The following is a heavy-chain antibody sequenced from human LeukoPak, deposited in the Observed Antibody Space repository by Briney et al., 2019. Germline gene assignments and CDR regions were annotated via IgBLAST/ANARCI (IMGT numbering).Heavy chain of an antibody. J-gene: IGHJ3*02. D-gene: IGHD6-19*01. CDR1: GFTFSSYG. Sequence: GGSLRLSCSASGFTFSSYGMHWVRQAPGKGLEWVAVISYDGSNKYYADSVKGRFTISRDNSKNTLYLQMNSLRAEDTAVYYCAKDGGVAGFLDAFDIWGQGTMVTVSS. CDR2: ISYDGSNK. V-gene: IGHV3-30*18. CDR3: AKDGGVAGFLDAFDI.